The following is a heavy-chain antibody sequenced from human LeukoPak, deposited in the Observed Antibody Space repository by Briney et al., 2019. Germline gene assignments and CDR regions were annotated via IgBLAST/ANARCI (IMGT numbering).Heavy chain of an antibody. CDR2: ISDSGGST. Sequence: PGGSLRLSCAASGFTFSSYAMSWVRQAPGKGLEWVSVISDSGGSTYYADSVKGRFTISRDNSKNTLYLQMNSLRAEDTAMYYCARDLDWLLYDYWGQGSLVAVSS. J-gene: IGHJ4*02. CDR3: ARDLDWLLYDY. V-gene: IGHV3-23*01. CDR1: GFTFSSYA. D-gene: IGHD2-15*01.